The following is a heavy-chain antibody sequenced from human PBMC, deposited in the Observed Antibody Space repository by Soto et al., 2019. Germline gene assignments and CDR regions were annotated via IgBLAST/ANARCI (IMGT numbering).Heavy chain of an antibody. V-gene: IGHV1-2*02. CDR1: GYTFTDYY. CDR2: INPNSGGT. CDR3: ATTRGYSSSWYPLEPFDY. J-gene: IGHJ4*02. D-gene: IGHD6-13*01. Sequence: ASVKVSCKASGYTFTDYYMHWVRQAPGQGLEWMGWINPNSGGTNYAQKFQGRVTMTRDTSISTAYMELSRLRSDDTAVYYCATTRGYSSSWYPLEPFDYWGQGTLVTVSS.